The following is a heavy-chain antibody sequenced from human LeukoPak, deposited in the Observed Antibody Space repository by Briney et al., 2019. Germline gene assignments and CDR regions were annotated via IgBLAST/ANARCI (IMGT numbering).Heavy chain of an antibody. Sequence: EPGGTLRLSCAASGFTFSNFGMSWVRQAPGKGLEWVSVISGSGGSTYYADSVKGRFTISRDNSKNTLYLQMNSLRAEDTAVYYCAKDARPNLLLWFGELWDYWGQGTLVTVSS. CDR3: AKDARPNLLLWFGELWDY. D-gene: IGHD3-10*01. J-gene: IGHJ4*02. CDR2: ISGSGGST. CDR1: GFTFSNFG. V-gene: IGHV3-23*01.